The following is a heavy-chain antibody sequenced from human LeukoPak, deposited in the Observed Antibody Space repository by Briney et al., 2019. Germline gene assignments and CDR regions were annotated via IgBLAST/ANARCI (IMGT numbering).Heavy chain of an antibody. CDR2: ISGSGGST. CDR1: GFTFSSYA. V-gene: IGHV3-23*01. CDR3: AKHGREVSNYDILTGYYLDWFDP. D-gene: IGHD3-9*01. Sequence: PGGSLRLSCAASGFTFSSYAMSWVRQAPGKGLEWVSAISGSGGSTYYADSVKGRFTISRDNSKNTLYLRMNSLRAEDTAVYYCAKHGREVSNYDILTGYYLDWFDPWGQGTLVTVSS. J-gene: IGHJ5*02.